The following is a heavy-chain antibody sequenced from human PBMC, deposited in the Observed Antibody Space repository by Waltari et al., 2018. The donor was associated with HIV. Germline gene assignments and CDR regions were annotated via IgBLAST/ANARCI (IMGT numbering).Heavy chain of an antibody. D-gene: IGHD3-22*01. CDR1: ASSISSPYY. V-gene: IGHV4-38-2*02. J-gene: IGHJ3*02. CDR2: IYRTGTT. Sequence: QVQLQESGPRLVKASETLSLTCTVSASSISSPYYWGWIRQPPGKGLQWIGSIYRTGTTYYNPSLKSRVTISADLSKNQFSLKLTSVSAADTAVYYCARDQDYYDSSGYTCYAFDIWGQGTSVTVSS. CDR3: ARDQDYYDSSGYTCYAFDI.